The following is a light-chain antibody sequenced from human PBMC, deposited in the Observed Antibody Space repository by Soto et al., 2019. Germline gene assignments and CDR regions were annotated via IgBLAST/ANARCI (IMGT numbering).Light chain of an antibody. V-gene: IGLV1-51*01. J-gene: IGLJ2*01. CDR1: YSNIGNNY. Sequence: QSVLTQPPSMSAAPGQRVTISCSGGYSNIGNNYVSWYQHLPGTAPKVLIYDNDKRPSGIPDRFSGSKSGTSATLGITGLQTGDEADYYCGTWDTSLSIVVFGGGTKLTVL. CDR3: GTWDTSLSIVV. CDR2: DND.